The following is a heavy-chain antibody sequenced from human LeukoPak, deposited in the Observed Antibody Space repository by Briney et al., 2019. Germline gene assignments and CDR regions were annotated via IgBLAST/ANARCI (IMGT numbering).Heavy chain of an antibody. V-gene: IGHV1-2*02. D-gene: IGHD6-13*01. J-gene: IGHJ4*02. CDR2: INPNSGGT. CDR3: TSGIAAADPDDY. Sequence: ASVKVSCKASGYTFTGYYMHGVRQAPGQGLEWMGWINPNSGGTNYAQKFQGRVTMTRDTSISTAYMELSRLRSDDTAVYYCTSGIAAADPDDYWGQGTLVTVSS. CDR1: GYTFTGYY.